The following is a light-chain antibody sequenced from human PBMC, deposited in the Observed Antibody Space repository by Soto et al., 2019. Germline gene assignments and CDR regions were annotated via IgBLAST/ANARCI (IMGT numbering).Light chain of an antibody. CDR2: DAS. CDR3: QYLNGYPTIT. V-gene: IGKV3-15*01. J-gene: IGKJ5*01. Sequence: EIVMTQSPATLSVSPGERANLSCRASENVNSNVAWWYQQKPGQAPRLLIYDASNRATGIPARFSGSGSGTEFTLTISSLQPEDFATYYCQYLNGYPTITFGQGTRLEIK. CDR1: ENVNSN.